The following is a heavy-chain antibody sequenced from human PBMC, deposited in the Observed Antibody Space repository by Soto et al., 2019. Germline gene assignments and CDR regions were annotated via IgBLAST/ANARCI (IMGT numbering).Heavy chain of an antibody. CDR3: ASQYGGYGWFDT. CDR1: GFTFDDYG. J-gene: IGHJ5*02. D-gene: IGHD5-12*01. CDR2: IYSGGSK. Sequence: GGSLRLSCAASGFTFDDYGMSWVRQAPGKGLEWVSVIYSGGSKYYADSVEGRFTISRDNSKNTLYLQMNSLRAEDTAVYYCASQYGGYGWFDTWGQGTPVTVSS. V-gene: IGHV3-66*04.